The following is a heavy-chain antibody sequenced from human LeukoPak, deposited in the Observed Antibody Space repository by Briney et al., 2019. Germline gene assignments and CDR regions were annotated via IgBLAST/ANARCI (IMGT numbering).Heavy chain of an antibody. D-gene: IGHD1-26*01. J-gene: IGHJ4*02. V-gene: IGHV2-70*11. CDR3: ARIAPLDSGSLQFDY. CDR2: IDWDDDK. CDR1: GGSTSSYY. Sequence: TMSLTSTVSGGSTSSYYWSWIRQPAGKALEWLPRIDWDDDKYYSTSLKTRLTISKDTSKNQVVLTMTNMDPVDTATYYCARIAPLDSGSLQFDYWGQGTLVTVSS.